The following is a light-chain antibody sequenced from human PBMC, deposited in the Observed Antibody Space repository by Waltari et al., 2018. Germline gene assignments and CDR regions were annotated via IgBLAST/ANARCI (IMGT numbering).Light chain of an antibody. CDR1: QSLVHSDRRTY. Sequence: DVVMTQSPLSLPVIFGQTASITCRSSQSLVHSDRRTYLNWFQQRPGQSPRRLIYKVSNRDSGVPDRFSGSGSGTEFTLEISRVEAADVAVYYCMQGTYWPRTFGQGTKLEIE. CDR3: MQGTYWPRT. CDR2: KVS. J-gene: IGKJ2*01. V-gene: IGKV2-30*02.